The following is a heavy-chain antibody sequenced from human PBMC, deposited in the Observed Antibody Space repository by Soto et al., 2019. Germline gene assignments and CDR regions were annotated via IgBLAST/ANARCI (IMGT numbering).Heavy chain of an antibody. CDR3: VRGPLMTGEEYSFDY. CDR1: GYTFTGYY. Sequence: ASVKVSCKASGYTFTGYYMHWVRQAPGQGLEWMGWINPNSGGTNYAQKFQGWVTMTRDTSISTAYMELSRMRSDDTAVYYCVRGPLMTGEEYSFDYWGQGTLVTVSS. J-gene: IGHJ4*02. CDR2: INPNSGGT. V-gene: IGHV1-2*04. D-gene: IGHD7-27*01.